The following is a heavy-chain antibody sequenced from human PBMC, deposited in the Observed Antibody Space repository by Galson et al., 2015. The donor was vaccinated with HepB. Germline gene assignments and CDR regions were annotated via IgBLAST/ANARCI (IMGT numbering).Heavy chain of an antibody. CDR2: IIPILGIA. D-gene: IGHD2-15*01. Sequence: SVKVSCKASGGTFSSYAISWVRQAPGQGLEWMGRIIPILGIANYAQKFQGRVTITADKSTSTAYMELSSLRSVDTAVYYCARGAVVVVAATRFDPWGQGTLVTVSS. V-gene: IGHV1-69*04. CDR1: GGTFSSYA. J-gene: IGHJ5*02. CDR3: ARGAVVVVAATRFDP.